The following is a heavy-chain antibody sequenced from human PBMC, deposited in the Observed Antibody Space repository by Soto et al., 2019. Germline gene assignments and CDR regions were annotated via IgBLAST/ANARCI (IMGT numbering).Heavy chain of an antibody. CDR1: GFTFSSYA. D-gene: IGHD5-18*01. CDR2: ISYDGSNK. Sequence: QVQLVESGGGVVQPGRSLRLSCAASGFTFSSYAMHWVRQAPGKGLEWVAVISYDGSNKYYADSVKGRFTISRDNSKYTLYLQMNSLRAEDTAVYYCARDERYRYGPMGFDYWGQGTLVTVSS. V-gene: IGHV3-30-3*01. CDR3: ARDERYRYGPMGFDY. J-gene: IGHJ4*02.